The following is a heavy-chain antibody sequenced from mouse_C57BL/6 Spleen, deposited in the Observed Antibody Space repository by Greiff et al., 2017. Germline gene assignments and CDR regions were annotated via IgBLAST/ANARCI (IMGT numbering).Heavy chain of an antibody. CDR3: ARCLLWEKGAWFAY. Sequence: VQLQQPGTELVQPGASVKLSCKASGYTFTSYWMHWVKPRPGQGLEWIGNITPSNGGPHYNEKFKSKATLTVDKSSSTAYMQLSSLTSEDSAVYYCARCLLWEKGAWFAYWGQGTLVTVSA. CDR1: GYTFTSYW. D-gene: IGHD2-10*01. CDR2: ITPSNGGP. J-gene: IGHJ3*01. V-gene: IGHV1-53*01.